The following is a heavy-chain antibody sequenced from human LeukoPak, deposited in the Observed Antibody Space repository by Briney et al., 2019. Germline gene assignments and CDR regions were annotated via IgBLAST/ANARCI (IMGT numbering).Heavy chain of an antibody. V-gene: IGHV4-39*02. Sequence: PSETLSLTCTVSGGSISSSSYYWGWIRQPPGKGLGWIGSIYYSGSTYYNPSLKSRVTISVDTSKNHFSLRLSSVTAADTAVYYCARRGVADAFDIWGQGTMVTVSS. CDR3: ARRGVADAFDI. D-gene: IGHD3-10*01. J-gene: IGHJ3*02. CDR1: GGSISSSSYY. CDR2: IYYSGST.